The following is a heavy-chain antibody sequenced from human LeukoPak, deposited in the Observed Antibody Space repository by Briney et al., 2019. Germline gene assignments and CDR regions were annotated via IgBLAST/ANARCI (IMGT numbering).Heavy chain of an antibody. D-gene: IGHD5-24*01. Sequence: PSETLSLTCTVSGGSISSYYWRWIRQPPGKGLEWIGYIYYSGSTNYNPSPKSRVTISVDTSKNQFSLKLSSVTAADTAVYYCARRDGYFDYWGQGTLVTVSS. CDR3: ARRDGYFDY. CDR2: IYYSGST. V-gene: IGHV4-59*01. J-gene: IGHJ4*02. CDR1: GGSISSYY.